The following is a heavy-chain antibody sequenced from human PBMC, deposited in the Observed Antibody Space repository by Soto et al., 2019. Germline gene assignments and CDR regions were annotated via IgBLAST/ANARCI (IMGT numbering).Heavy chain of an antibody. Sequence: ASVKVSCKASGYTFTGYYMHWVRQAPGQGLEWMGWINPNSGGTNYAQKFQGWVTMTRDTSISTAYMELSRLRSDDTAVYYCARASWAVVPAAMGYNWFDPWGQGTLVIVSS. V-gene: IGHV1-2*04. J-gene: IGHJ5*02. CDR3: ARASWAVVPAAMGYNWFDP. CDR1: GYTFTGYY. D-gene: IGHD2-2*01. CDR2: INPNSGGT.